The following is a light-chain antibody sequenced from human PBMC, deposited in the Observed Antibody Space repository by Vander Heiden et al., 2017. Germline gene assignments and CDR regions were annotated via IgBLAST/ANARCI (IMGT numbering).Light chain of an antibody. CDR1: ALAKQY. CDR2: RDT. Sequence: SFELTQAFSVSVSPGQTARITCSGDALAKQYAYWYQQKPGQAPLLVIYRDTERPSGIPERFSGSSSGTTVTLTISGVQADDEADYYCQSAASSGPRVFGGGTKVTVL. V-gene: IGLV3-25*03. CDR3: QSAASSGPRV. J-gene: IGLJ3*02.